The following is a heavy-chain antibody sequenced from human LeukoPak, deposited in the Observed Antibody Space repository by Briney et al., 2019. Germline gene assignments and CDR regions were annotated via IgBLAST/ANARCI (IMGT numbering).Heavy chain of an antibody. Sequence: GGSLRLSCAASGFTFSSYSMNWVRQAPGKGLEWVSSISSSSSYIYYADSVKGRFTISRDNAKNSLYLQMNSLRAEDTAVYYCARDSRSIQLWFPQNYFDYWGQGTLVTVSS. CDR2: ISSSSSYI. V-gene: IGHV3-21*01. CDR3: ARDSRSIQLWFPQNYFDY. CDR1: GFTFSSYS. J-gene: IGHJ4*02. D-gene: IGHD5-18*01.